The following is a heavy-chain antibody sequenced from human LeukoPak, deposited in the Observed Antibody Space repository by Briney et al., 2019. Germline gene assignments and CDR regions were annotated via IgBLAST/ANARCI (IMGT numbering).Heavy chain of an antibody. V-gene: IGHV5-10-1*01. CDR2: IDPSDSYT. Sequence: GESLKISCKGSVYSLTSYWISWVRQMPGKGLEWMGRIDPSDSYTNYSPSFQGHVTISADKSITTAYLQWSSLKASDTAMYYCARLFDPGYCNSTNCYDYWGQGTLVTVSS. J-gene: IGHJ4*02. CDR3: ARLFDPGYCNSTNCYDY. CDR1: VYSLTSYW. D-gene: IGHD2-2*01.